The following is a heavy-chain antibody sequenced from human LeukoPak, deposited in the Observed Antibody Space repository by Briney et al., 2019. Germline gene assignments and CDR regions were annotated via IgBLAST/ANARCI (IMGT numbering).Heavy chain of an antibody. CDR2: IDPSDSYT. CDR3: ARDLGDSSSCLDY. V-gene: IGHV5-10-1*01. Sequence: SGESLGISCKGSGYSFTSYWISWVRQMPGKGLEWMGRIDPSDSYTNYSPSFQGHVTISADKSISTAYLQWSSLKASDTAMYYCARDLGDSSSCLDYWGQGTLVTVSS. CDR1: GYSFTSYW. J-gene: IGHJ4*02. D-gene: IGHD6-13*01.